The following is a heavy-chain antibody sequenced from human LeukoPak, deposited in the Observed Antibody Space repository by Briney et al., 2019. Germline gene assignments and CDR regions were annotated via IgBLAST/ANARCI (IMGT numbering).Heavy chain of an antibody. D-gene: IGHD2-8*01. J-gene: IGHJ3*01. V-gene: IGHV3-30-3*01. CDR3: ARAHCTRTTCNWNDAFDV. Sequence: GGSLRLSCAASGFTLSTHVMHWVRQAPGKGLEWVAVIGYDGNNYIYADSVKGRFSISRDNSKDFLFLHMDSLRSEDTAVYYCARAHCTRTTCNWNDAFDVWGQGTMVTVSS. CDR1: GFTLSTHV. CDR2: IGYDGNNY.